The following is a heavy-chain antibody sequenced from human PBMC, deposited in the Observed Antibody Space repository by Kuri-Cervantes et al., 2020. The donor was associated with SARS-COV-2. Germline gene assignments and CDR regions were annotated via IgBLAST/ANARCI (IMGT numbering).Heavy chain of an antibody. V-gene: IGHV3-43D*03. J-gene: IGHJ4*02. CDR3: ARETRDSSGYYRLSLDY. D-gene: IGHD3-22*01. CDR1: GFTFDDYA. CDR2: ISWDGGST. Sequence: GESLKISCAASGFTFDDYAMHWVRQAPGKGLEWVSLISWDGGSTCYADSVKGRFTISRDNSKNSLYLQMNSLRAEDTAVYYCARETRDSSGYYRLSLDYWGQGTLVTVSS.